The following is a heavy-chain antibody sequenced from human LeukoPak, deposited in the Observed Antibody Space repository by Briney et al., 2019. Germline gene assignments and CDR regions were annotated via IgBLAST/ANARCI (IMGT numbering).Heavy chain of an antibody. CDR3: VNLGYSD. J-gene: IGHJ4*02. Sequence: GGSLRLSCEASGFSFSAAWMTWVRQAPGKGLEWVATIMNDGSDKYYVDSVKGRFTLSRDNAKNLVYLQMSSLRVEDTAVYYCVNLGYSDGGQGTLVTVSS. V-gene: IGHV3-7*01. CDR2: IMNDGSDK. D-gene: IGHD5-12*01. CDR1: GFSFSAAW.